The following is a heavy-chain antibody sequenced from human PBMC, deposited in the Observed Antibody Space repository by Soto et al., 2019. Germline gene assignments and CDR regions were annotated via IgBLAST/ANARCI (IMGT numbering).Heavy chain of an antibody. CDR1: GGTFSSYA. D-gene: IGHD2-2*01. V-gene: IGHV1-69*12. CDR2: IIPIFGTA. CDR3: ATGRPAATFDP. Sequence: QVQLVQSGAEVKKPGSSVKVSCKASGGTFSSYAISWVRQAPGQGLEWVGGIIPIFGTANYAQKFQGRVTIPADESTRTAYMDLSSLRSADTAVYYCATGRPAATFDPWGKGTLVTVSS. J-gene: IGHJ5*02.